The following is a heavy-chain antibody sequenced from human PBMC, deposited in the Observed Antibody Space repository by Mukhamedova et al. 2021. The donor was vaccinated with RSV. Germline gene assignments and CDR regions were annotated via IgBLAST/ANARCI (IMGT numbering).Heavy chain of an antibody. CDR1: S. D-gene: IGHD5-24*01. CDR2: IYTSGST. Sequence: SWSWIRQPAGKGLEWLGRIYTSGSTNYNPSLKSRVTISVDTSKNQFSLKLTAVTAADTAVHYCARDYGEAGDGDKYDAAFGIWGQ. J-gene: IGHJ3*02. V-gene: IGHV4-61*02. CDR3: ARDYGEAGDGDKYDAAFGI.